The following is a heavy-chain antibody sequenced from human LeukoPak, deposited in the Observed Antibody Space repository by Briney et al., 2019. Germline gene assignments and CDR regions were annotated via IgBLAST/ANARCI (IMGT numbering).Heavy chain of an antibody. Sequence: SETLSLTCAVYGGSFSGYYWSWVRQPPGKGLEWIGEINHSGSTNYNPSLKSRVTISVDTSKNQFSLKLSSVTAADTAVYYCARVGRPRTIAVAVPHYYCYYYGMDVWGQGTTVTVSS. V-gene: IGHV4-34*01. J-gene: IGHJ6*02. D-gene: IGHD6-19*01. CDR3: ARVGRPRTIAVAVPHYYCYYYGMDV. CDR2: INHSGST. CDR1: GGSFSGYY.